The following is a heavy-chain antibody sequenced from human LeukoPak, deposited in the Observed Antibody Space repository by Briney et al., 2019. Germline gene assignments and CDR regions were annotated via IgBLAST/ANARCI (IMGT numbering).Heavy chain of an antibody. D-gene: IGHD3-10*01. CDR3: ARGKVVTMVRGVIITYFDY. CDR2: FYSTGST. Sequence: SETLSLTCTVSGGSISSYYWTWIRQPAGKGLEWIGRFYSTGSTNYNPSLKSRVTMSVDTSKNQFSLKLSSVTAADTAVYYCARGKVVTMVRGVIITYFDYWGQGTLVTVSS. CDR1: GGSISSYY. V-gene: IGHV4-4*07. J-gene: IGHJ4*02.